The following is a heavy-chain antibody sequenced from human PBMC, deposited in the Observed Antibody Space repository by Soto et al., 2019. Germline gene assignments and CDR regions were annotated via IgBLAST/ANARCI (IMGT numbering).Heavy chain of an antibody. Sequence: SETLSLTCTVSGGSISSGDYYWSWIRQPPGKGLEWIGYIYYSGSTYYNPSLKSRVTISVDTSKNQFSLKLSSVTAADTAVYYCARDQQHYDFWSGYYTYNWFDPWGQGTLVTVSS. CDR3: ARDQQHYDFWSGYYTYNWFDP. J-gene: IGHJ5*02. V-gene: IGHV4-30-4*01. CDR2: IYYSGST. CDR1: GGSISSGDYY. D-gene: IGHD3-3*01.